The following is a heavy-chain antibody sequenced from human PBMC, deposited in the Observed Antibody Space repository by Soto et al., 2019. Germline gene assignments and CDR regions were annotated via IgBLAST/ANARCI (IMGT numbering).Heavy chain of an antibody. Sequence: ESGGDLVQPGGSLRLSCTASGLTFSTYAMSWVRQAPGKGLEWVSAIGGSGTGGRTYYADSVKGRFTISRDNSKNTVYLQMNSLRADDTAVYYCAKLPGGIDGYNSDYDGMDVWGQGTTVTVSS. CDR1: GLTFSTYA. CDR3: AKLPGGIDGYNSDYDGMDV. J-gene: IGHJ6*02. V-gene: IGHV3-23*01. D-gene: IGHD5-12*01. CDR2: IGGSGTGGRT.